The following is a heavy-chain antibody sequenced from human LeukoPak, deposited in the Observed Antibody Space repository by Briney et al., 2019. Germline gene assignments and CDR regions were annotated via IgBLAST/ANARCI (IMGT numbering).Heavy chain of an antibody. J-gene: IGHJ5*02. Sequence: TLSLTCTVSGGSISSGGYYWSWIRQHPGKGLEWIGYIYYSGSTYYNPSLKSRVTISVDTSKNQFSLKLSSVTAADTAVYYCARDAQYCSSTSCYSDWFDPWGQGTLVTVSS. CDR2: IYYSGST. V-gene: IGHV4-31*03. D-gene: IGHD2-2*02. CDR1: GGSISSGGYY. CDR3: ARDAQYCSSTSCYSDWFDP.